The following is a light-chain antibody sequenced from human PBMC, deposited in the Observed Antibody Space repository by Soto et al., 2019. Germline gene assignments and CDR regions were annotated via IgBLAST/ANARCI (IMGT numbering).Light chain of an antibody. Sequence: EIVLTQSPGTLSLSPGERATLSCRASQNLSSGYLAWYQQKPGQAPRILIYAASSRATGIPDRFSGSGSGTDFTLTISRVEPEDFAVYYCQQDNNWPRALTLGGGTKVDIK. CDR3: QQDNNWPRALT. CDR2: AAS. V-gene: IGKV3-20*01. CDR1: QNLSSGY. J-gene: IGKJ4*01.